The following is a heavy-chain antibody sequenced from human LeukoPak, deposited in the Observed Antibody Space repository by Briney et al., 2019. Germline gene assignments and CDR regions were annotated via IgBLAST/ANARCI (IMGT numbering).Heavy chain of an antibody. D-gene: IGHD3-10*01. CDR3: AREGREFGPHKLAGFDY. CDR2: INPNSGAT. J-gene: IGHJ4*02. V-gene: IGHV1-2*02. CDR1: GGTFSSYA. Sequence: ASVKVSCKASGGTFSSYAISWVRQAPGQGLEWMGWINPNSGATNYVQEFQGRVTMTRDTSITTAYMELSGLRSDDTAVYYCAREGREFGPHKLAGFDYWGQGTLVTVSS.